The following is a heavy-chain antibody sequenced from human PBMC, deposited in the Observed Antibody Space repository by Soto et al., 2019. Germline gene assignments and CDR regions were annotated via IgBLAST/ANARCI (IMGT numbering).Heavy chain of an antibody. D-gene: IGHD6-13*01. CDR2: ISGSGGHT. Sequence: EGQLLESGGGLVQPGGSLRLSFAASGFTFATYTMSWLRQAPGKGQEWVSSISGSGGHTYYADSVKGRLIVSRDNSKNTLYLQMNSLRAEDTAVYYCAKDGSYSSSWPYYFDHWGQGTLVTVSS. CDR3: AKDGSYSSSWPYYFDH. CDR1: GFTFATYT. V-gene: IGHV3-23*01. J-gene: IGHJ4*02.